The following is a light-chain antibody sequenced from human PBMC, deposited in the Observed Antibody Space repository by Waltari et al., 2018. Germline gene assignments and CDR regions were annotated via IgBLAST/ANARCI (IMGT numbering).Light chain of an antibody. J-gene: IGKJ1*01. CDR3: QQCNNSPPT. V-gene: IGKV3-11*01. Sequence: EIVLTQSPATLSLSPGEGATLSCRASQSVSSQLVWYQQKRGQAPRLLIYDASNRAHGIPARFSGRGSVTDFTLTISSRGPVDFAVYYCQQCNNSPPTFGQGTKVDIK. CDR1: QSVSSQ. CDR2: DAS.